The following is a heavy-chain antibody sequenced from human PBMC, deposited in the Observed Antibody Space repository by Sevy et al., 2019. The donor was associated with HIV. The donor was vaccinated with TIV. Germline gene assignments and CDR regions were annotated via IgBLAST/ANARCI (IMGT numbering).Heavy chain of an antibody. D-gene: IGHD3-16*02. CDR2: INPNSGGT. CDR1: GYTFTGYY. J-gene: IGHJ4*02. Sequence: ASVKVSCKASGYTFTGYYMHWVRQAPGQGLEWMGRINPNSGGTNYAQKFQGRVTMTRDTSISTAYMELSRLRSDDTAVYYCATVHEEGVIVRKRYYFDYWGQGTLVTVSS. V-gene: IGHV1-2*06. CDR3: ATVHEEGVIVRKRYYFDY.